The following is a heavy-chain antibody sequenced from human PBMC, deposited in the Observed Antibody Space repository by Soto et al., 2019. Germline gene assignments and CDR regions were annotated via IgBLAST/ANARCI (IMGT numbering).Heavy chain of an antibody. CDR3: ARTVTP. D-gene: IGHD3-10*01. J-gene: IGHJ5*02. V-gene: IGHV4-31*03. CDR1: GGSISSGGYY. CDR2: FYYSGST. Sequence: QVQLQESGPGLVKPSQTLSLTCTVSGGSISSGGYYWNWIRQHPGKGLEWIGYFYYSGSTYYNPSPXGXLTISVDTSKNQFSLKLSSVTAADTAVYYCARTVTPWGPGTLVTVSS.